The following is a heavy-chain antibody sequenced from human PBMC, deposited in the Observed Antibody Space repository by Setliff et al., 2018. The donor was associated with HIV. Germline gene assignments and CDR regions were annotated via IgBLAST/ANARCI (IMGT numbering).Heavy chain of an antibody. V-gene: IGHV4-39*01. J-gene: IGHJ5*02. CDR2: IYYSGNT. Sequence: ETLSLTCTVSGGSISSSTYYWGWIRQPPGKGLEWIGSIYYSGNTYYNPSLKSRVTISVDTSKNQFSLKLSPVTAADTAVYYCAGHVAATGGADLWGQGTLVTVSS. CDR3: AGHVAATGGADL. CDR1: GGSISSSTYY. D-gene: IGHD6-13*01.